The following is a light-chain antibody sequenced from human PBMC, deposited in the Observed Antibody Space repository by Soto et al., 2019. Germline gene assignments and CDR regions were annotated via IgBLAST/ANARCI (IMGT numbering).Light chain of an antibody. Sequence: SYELTQPPSVSVAPGKTARITCGGNNIGSKSVHWYQQKPGQAPVLVIYYDSDRPSGIPERFSGSNSGNTATLTISRVEAGDEADYCCQVWDSSSDHLVFGGGTKVTVL. V-gene: IGLV3-21*04. CDR1: NIGSKS. J-gene: IGLJ2*01. CDR2: YDS. CDR3: QVWDSSSDHLV.